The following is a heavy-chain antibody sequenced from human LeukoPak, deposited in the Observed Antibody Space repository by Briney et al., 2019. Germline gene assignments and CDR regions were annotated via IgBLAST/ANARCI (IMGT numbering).Heavy chain of an antibody. D-gene: IGHD3/OR15-3a*01. Sequence: DGSNTYYPDSVTGRLTISRDNSKNTLYLQMNSLRAEDAAVYYCVKDRTYYDFWTGYYVLDYWGQGTLVTVSS. CDR2: DGSNT. V-gene: IGHV3-30*01. CDR3: VKDRTYYDFWTGYYVLDY. J-gene: IGHJ4*02.